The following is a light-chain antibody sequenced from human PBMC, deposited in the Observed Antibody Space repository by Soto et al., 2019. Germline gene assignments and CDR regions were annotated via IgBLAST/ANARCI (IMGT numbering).Light chain of an antibody. CDR3: QQYGSSPET. CDR1: QSVSSSY. V-gene: IGKV3-20*01. Sequence: EIVLTQSPGTLSLSPGERATLSCRASQSVSSSYLAWYQQKPGQAPRLLIYVASSRATGIPDRFSGGGSGTDFTLTISRLEPEDFAVYYCQQYGSSPETFGQGTKVEIK. J-gene: IGKJ1*01. CDR2: VAS.